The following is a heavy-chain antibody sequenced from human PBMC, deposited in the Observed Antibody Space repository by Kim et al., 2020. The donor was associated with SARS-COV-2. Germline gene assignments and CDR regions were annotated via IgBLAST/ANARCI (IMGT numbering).Heavy chain of an antibody. CDR2: ISAYNGNT. CDR1: GYTFTSYG. CDR3: ARDSRITMVRGVIKGYYYYGMDV. J-gene: IGHJ6*02. V-gene: IGHV1-18*01. Sequence: ASVKVSCKASGYTFTSYGISWVRQAPGQGLEWMGWISAYNGNTNYAQKLQGRVTMTTDTSTSTAYMELRSLRSDDTAVYYCARDSRITMVRGVIKGYYYYGMDVWGQGTTVTVSS. D-gene: IGHD3-10*01.